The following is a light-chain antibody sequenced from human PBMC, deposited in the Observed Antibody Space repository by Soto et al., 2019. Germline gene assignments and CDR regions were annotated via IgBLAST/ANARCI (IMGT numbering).Light chain of an antibody. Sequence: EIVLTQSPATLPLSPGERATLSCSASQSVSSYLAWYQQKSGQAPRLLIYDASNRATGIPARFSGSGSGTDFTLTISSLEPEDFAVYYCQQRSNWPRGTFGQGTKVEIK. CDR1: QSVSSY. CDR3: QQRSNWPRGT. V-gene: IGKV3-11*01. CDR2: DAS. J-gene: IGKJ1*01.